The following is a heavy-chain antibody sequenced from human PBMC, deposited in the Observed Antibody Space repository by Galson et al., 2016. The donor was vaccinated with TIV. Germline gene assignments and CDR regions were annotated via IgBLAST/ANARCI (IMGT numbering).Heavy chain of an antibody. V-gene: IGHV4-59*08. J-gene: IGHJ4*02. CDR1: GGSISNYY. Sequence: ETLSLTCTVSGGSISNYYWSWIRQPPGKGLEWIGYIYYSGSTSCNPSLKSRVTISLDTPKSQFSLKLNSVTAADTAVYYCARLDTALDYWGQGTLVTVSS. CDR2: IYYSGST. CDR3: ARLDTALDY. D-gene: IGHD5-18*01.